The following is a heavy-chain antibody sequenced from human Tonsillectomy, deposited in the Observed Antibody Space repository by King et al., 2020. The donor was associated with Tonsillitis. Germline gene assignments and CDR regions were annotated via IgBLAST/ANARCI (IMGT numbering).Heavy chain of an antibody. D-gene: IGHD4-23*01. CDR2: TKSRSRGGAI. CDR1: GVTFTHAW. CDR3: TLDQGGNLYYGMNV. J-gene: IGHJ6*02. V-gene: IGHV3-15*01. Sequence: DVQLVESGGDLVKPGGSLRLSCAVSGVTFTHAWMSWVRQAPGKGPEWVSRTKSRSRGGAIAYAAPVKGRFIIPRDDSKNTVYLQMDSLKAEDTAVYYCTLDQGGNLYYGMNVWGQGTTVTVSS.